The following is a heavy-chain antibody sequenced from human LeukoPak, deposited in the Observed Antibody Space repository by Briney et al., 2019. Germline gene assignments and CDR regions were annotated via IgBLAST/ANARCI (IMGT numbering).Heavy chain of an antibody. CDR1: GFTFGVYA. D-gene: IGHD1-14*01. CDR3: ARNSESLTHPTC. V-gene: IGHV3-7*01. J-gene: IGHJ4*02. Sequence: GGSLRLSCAASGFTFGVYAMSWVRQAPGKGLEWVANINQDGSERHYVYAVKGRFTISRDNHRNSLSLQMSNLRAEDTAIYYCARNSESLTHPTCWGQGTLVTVSS. CDR2: INQDGSER.